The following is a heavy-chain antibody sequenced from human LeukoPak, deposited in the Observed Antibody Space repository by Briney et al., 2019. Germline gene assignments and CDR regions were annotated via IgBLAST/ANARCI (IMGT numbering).Heavy chain of an antibody. CDR3: AKDRRITIFGVARNYGMDV. CDR2: ISGSGGST. Sequence: GGSLRLSCAASGFTFSSYAMSWVRQAPGKGLEWVSAISGSGGSTYYADSVKGRFTTSRENSKNTLYLQMNSLRAEDTAVYYCAKDRRITIFGVARNYGMDVWGQGTTVTVSS. CDR1: GFTFSSYA. D-gene: IGHD3-3*01. J-gene: IGHJ6*02. V-gene: IGHV3-23*01.